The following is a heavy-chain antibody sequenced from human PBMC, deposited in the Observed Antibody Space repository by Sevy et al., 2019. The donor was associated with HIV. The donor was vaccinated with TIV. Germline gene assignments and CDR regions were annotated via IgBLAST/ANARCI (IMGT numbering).Heavy chain of an antibody. J-gene: IGHJ6*02. CDR1: GFTFSNYW. CDR2: IKVDGSGK. D-gene: IGHD2-2*01. CDR3: ARDCSSTTCLWGLDV. Sequence: GGSLRLSCAASGFTFSNYWMTWVRQAPGKGLEWVANIKVDGSGKYYVDSVKGRFTISRDNAKNSLYLQMNSLRAEDTAVYHCARDCSSTTCLWGLDVWGQGTTVTVSS. V-gene: IGHV3-7*03.